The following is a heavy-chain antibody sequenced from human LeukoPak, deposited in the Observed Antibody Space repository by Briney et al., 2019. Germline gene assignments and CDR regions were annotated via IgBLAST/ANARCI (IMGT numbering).Heavy chain of an antibody. V-gene: IGHV3-11*04. CDR1: GFTFSDYN. Sequence: PGGSLRLSCAASGFTFSDYNMRWIRQAPGKGLEWVSYISSSGSTIYYADSVKGRFTISRDNAKNSLYLQMNSLRAEDTAVYYCARSGRGYENAFDIWGQGTMVIVSS. CDR2: ISSSGSTI. D-gene: IGHD5-12*01. CDR3: ARSGRGYENAFDI. J-gene: IGHJ3*02.